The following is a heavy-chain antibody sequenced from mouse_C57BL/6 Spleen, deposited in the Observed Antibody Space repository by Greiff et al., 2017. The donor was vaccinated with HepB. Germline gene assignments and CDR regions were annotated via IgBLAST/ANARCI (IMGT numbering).Heavy chain of an antibody. V-gene: IGHV1-20*01. CDR3: ARCPGYYGSSIDY. CDR2: INPYNGDT. D-gene: IGHD1-1*01. CDR1: GYSFTGYF. Sequence: EVQLQQSGPELVKPGDSVKISCKASGYSFTGYFMNWVMQSHGKSLEWIGRINPYNGDTFYNQKFKGKATLTVDKSSSTAHMELRSLTSEDSAVYYCARCPGYYGSSIDYWGQGTTLTVSS. J-gene: IGHJ2*01.